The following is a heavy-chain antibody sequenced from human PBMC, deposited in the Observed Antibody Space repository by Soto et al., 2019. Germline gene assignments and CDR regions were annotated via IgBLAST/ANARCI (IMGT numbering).Heavy chain of an antibody. V-gene: IGHV1-69*13. Sequence: ASVKVSCKASGGTFSSYAISWVRQAPGQGLEWMGGIIPIFGTANYAQKFRGRVTITADESTSTAYMELSSLRSEDTAVYYCARAFKGDIVATITLYYYGMDVWGQGTTVTVSS. D-gene: IGHD5-12*01. CDR3: ARAFKGDIVATITLYYYGMDV. J-gene: IGHJ6*02. CDR2: IIPIFGTA. CDR1: GGTFSSYA.